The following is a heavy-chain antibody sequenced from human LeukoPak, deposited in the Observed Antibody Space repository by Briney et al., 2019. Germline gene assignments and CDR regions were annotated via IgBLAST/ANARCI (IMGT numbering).Heavy chain of an antibody. CDR1: GYTFTSYA. Sequence: ASVKVSCKASGYTFTSYAITWVRQAPGQGLEWMGWISVYSGNTHYAQKLQGRVTMTTDTSTTTAYMELRSLRSDHTAVYYCARDYYDTSGYFYGSNYWGQGTLVTVSS. D-gene: IGHD3-22*01. V-gene: IGHV1-18*01. J-gene: IGHJ4*02. CDR3: ARDYYDTSGYFYGSNY. CDR2: ISVYSGNT.